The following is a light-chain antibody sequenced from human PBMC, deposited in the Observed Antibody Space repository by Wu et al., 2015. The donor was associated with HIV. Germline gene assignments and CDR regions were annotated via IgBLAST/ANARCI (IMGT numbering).Light chain of an antibody. CDR1: QGISNI. J-gene: IGKJ4*01. CDR3: QQLNAYPVT. Sequence: QLTQSPSSLSASIGDRVTITCRASQGISNILAWYQQKPGRAPKLLIYAASTLQGGVPSRFSGSGSGTDFTLTISNLQAEDFATYFCQQLNAYPVTFGGGTKVEIK. CDR2: AAS. V-gene: IGKV1-9*01.